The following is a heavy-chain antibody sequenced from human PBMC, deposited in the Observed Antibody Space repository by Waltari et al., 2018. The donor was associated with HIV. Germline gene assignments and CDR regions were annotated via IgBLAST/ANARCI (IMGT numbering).Heavy chain of an antibody. CDR1: GYSISGGYY. J-gene: IGHJ5*02. CDR2: INHSGST. V-gene: IGHV4-38-2*01. CDR3: ARRAVAGTNWFDP. Sequence: QVQLQESGPGLVEPSETLSLTCAVSGYSISGGYYWDWVRQPPGKGLEWIGSINHSGSTYYNPSLKSRVIISVDTSKNQFSLRLNSVTAADTAVYYCARRAVAGTNWFDPWGQGTLVTVPS. D-gene: IGHD6-19*01.